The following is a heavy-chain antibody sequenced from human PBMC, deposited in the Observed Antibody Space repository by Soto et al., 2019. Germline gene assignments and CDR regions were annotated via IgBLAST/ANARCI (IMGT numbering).Heavy chain of an antibody. V-gene: IGHV4-59*01. CDR1: GVSSSSYY. D-gene: IGHD2-8*01. Sequence: SVTLSITCPFSGVSSSSYYWSWIRQPPGKGLEWIGYIYYSGSTNYNPSLKSRVTISVDTSKNQFSLKLSSVTAADTAVYYCARVPGYCTNGVCQNWFDPWGQGTLVNVSS. CDR3: ARVPGYCTNGVCQNWFDP. CDR2: IYYSGST. J-gene: IGHJ5*02.